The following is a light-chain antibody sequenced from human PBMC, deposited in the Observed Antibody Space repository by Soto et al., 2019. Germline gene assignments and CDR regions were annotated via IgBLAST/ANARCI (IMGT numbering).Light chain of an antibody. J-gene: IGLJ3*02. CDR2: LSSDGSH. CDR1: SGHSSYA. CDR3: QTWDTGIRV. V-gene: IGLV4-69*01. Sequence: QLVLTQSPSASASLGASVKLTCTLSSGHSSYAIAWHQQQPEKGPRYLMKLSSDGSHNRGDGIPDRFSGSSSGAERYLTISSLRSEDEADYYCQTWDTGIRVFGGGTKLTVL.